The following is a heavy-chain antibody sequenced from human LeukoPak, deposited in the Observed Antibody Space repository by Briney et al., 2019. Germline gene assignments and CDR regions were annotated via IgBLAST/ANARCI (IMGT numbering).Heavy chain of an antibody. Sequence: PSETLSLTCAVYGGSFSGYYWSWIRQPPGKGLEWIGEINHSGSTNYNPSLKSRVTISVDTSKNQFSLKLSSVTAADTAVYYCAANRDGYKLPHYWGQGILVTVSS. J-gene: IGHJ4*02. CDR1: GGSFSGYY. CDR3: AANRDGYKLPHY. D-gene: IGHD5-24*01. CDR2: INHSGST. V-gene: IGHV4-34*01.